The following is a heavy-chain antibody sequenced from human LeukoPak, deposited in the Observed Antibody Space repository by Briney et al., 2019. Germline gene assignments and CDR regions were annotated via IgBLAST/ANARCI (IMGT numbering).Heavy chain of an antibody. V-gene: IGHV3-21*01. Sequence: PGGSLRLSYAASGFTFSGYSINWVRQAPGKGLEWVSSISSISTYIYYADSVKGRFTISRDNAKNSLYLQMNSLRAEDTAVYYCARVITFGHDGDYWGQGTLVTVSS. CDR1: GFTFSGYS. CDR3: ARVITFGHDGDY. J-gene: IGHJ4*02. CDR2: ISSISTYI. D-gene: IGHD3-16*01.